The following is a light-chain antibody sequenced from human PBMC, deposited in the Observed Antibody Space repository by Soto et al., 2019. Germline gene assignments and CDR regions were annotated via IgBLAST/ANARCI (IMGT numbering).Light chain of an antibody. J-gene: IGLJ2*01. V-gene: IGLV1-40*01. CDR3: RSYDSSVKKVV. CDR1: SCDIGACND. CDR2: DNS. Sequence: QSVLTQPPSVSGAPGQWVTISCTGSSCDIGACNDVYWYQQHPGTAPKLIIYDNSKRPSGVPDRFSGSKSGTTASLTITGLQAEDEADYYCRSYDSSVKKVVFGGGTKLTVL.